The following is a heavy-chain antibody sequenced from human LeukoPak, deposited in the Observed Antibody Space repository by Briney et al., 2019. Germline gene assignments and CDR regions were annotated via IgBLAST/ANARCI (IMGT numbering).Heavy chain of an antibody. V-gene: IGHV3-48*04. CDR1: GFTFSSYS. CDR2: ISSSSSTI. Sequence: PGGSLRLSCAASGFTFSSYSMNWVRQAPGKGLEWVSYISSSSSTIYYADSVKGRFTISRDNAKNSLYLQMNSLRAEDTAVYYCARDSQDWLPRDAFDIWGQGTMVTVSS. CDR3: ARDSQDWLPRDAFDI. J-gene: IGHJ3*02. D-gene: IGHD3-9*01.